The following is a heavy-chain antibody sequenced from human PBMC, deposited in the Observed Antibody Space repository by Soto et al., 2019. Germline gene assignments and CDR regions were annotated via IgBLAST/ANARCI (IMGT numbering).Heavy chain of an antibody. CDR1: GGFLSESY. V-gene: IGHV4-34*01. CDR3: VRIRYQLPTSVLWLDP. Sequence: SETLSLTCAVYGGFLSESYWTWIRQPPGKGLEWIGEINHVGGTNYNPSLKSRVTMSVDTSQNQFSLRLISVTAADTAMYFCVRIRYQLPTSVLWLDPWGQGTPVTVSS. J-gene: IGHJ5*02. D-gene: IGHD3-16*01. CDR2: INHVGGT.